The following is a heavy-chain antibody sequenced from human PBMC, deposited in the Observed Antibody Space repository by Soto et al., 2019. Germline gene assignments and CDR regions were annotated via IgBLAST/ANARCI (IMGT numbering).Heavy chain of an antibody. J-gene: IGHJ4*02. Sequence: PGESLKISCQGSGYTFANSWLAWVRQMPGKGLEWLGNIFPGDSDTKYSPSFQGRVTLSADTSISTAYLHWSSLKASDTAIYFCVRHVRARGVVRDGRLEYWGQGSLVTV. D-gene: IGHD3-10*01. CDR3: VRHVRARGVVRDGRLEY. CDR2: IFPGDSDT. CDR1: GYTFANSW. V-gene: IGHV5-51*01.